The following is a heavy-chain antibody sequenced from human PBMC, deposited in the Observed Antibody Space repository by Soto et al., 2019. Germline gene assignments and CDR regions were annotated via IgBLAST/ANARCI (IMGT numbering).Heavy chain of an antibody. J-gene: IGHJ6*02. CDR3: SADGPHFAIGWPV. V-gene: IGHV1-58*02. CDR2: IVVATGST. CDR1: GFDFASFG. Sequence: GASVKVSCKASGFDFASFGIQWVRQAHGQGLEWIGWIVVATGSTNYAQKFQGRVTISRDMSTGTAYVDLYNLKSEDTAAYFCSADGPHFAIGWPVWGQGTTVTVSS. D-gene: IGHD3-3*02.